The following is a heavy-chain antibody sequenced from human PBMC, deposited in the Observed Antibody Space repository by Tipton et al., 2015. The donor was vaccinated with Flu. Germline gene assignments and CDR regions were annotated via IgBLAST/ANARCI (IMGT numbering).Heavy chain of an antibody. D-gene: IGHD3-3*01. CDR3: ARGFDFWSGYYHDY. V-gene: IGHV3-23*01. Sequence: SLRLSCAASGFTFSSYAMSWVRQAPGKGLEWVSAISGSGGSTYYADSVKGRFTISRDNSKNTLYLQMNSLRAEDTAVYYCARGFDFWSGYYHDYWGQGTLVTVSS. CDR1: GFTFSSYA. J-gene: IGHJ4*02. CDR2: ISGSGGST.